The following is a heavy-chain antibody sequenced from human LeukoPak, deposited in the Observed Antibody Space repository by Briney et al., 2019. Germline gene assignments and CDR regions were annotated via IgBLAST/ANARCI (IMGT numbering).Heavy chain of an antibody. V-gene: IGHV3-15*01. CDR3: TTSPGITVCGVVTDY. J-gene: IGHJ4*02. D-gene: IGHD3-3*01. CDR2: IYSSTDGGTT. Sequence: GGSLSLSCAASRPTFRNAFMNWVGQPPGKGLEGVGRIYSSTDGGTTDYAAPVEGRFHMSRDESKNPLYLQLKHVKTEDAGVYYCTTSPGITVCGVVTDYWGQGTLVIVSS. CDR1: RPTFRNAF.